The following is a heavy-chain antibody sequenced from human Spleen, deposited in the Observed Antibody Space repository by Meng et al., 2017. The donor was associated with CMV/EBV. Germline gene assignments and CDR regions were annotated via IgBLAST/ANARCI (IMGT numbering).Heavy chain of an antibody. CDR1: GFTFSGFE. D-gene: IGHD6-19*01. CDR2: ISYDGSNK. J-gene: IGHJ4*02. CDR3: AKGAGSWYLEN. Sequence: GGSLRLSCAVSGFTFSGFEMNWVRRAPGKGLEWVAVISYDGSNKYYADSVKGRFTISRDNSKNTLYLQMHSLRGEDTALYYCAKGAGSWYLENWGQGTLVTVSS. V-gene: IGHV3-30-3*01.